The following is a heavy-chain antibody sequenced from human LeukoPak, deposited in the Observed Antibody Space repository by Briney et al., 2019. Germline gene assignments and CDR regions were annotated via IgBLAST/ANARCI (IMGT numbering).Heavy chain of an antibody. J-gene: IGHJ4*02. CDR3: AKDLTRRGQLVVNHVLYFDY. CDR1: GFTVSSNY. V-gene: IGHV3-23*01. D-gene: IGHD6-6*01. CDR2: ISGSGGST. Sequence: PGGSLRLSCAASGFTVSSNYMSWVRQAPGKGLEWVSAISGSGGSTYYADSVKGRFTISRDNSKNTLYLQMNSLRAEDTAVYYCAKDLTRRGQLVVNHVLYFDYWGQGTLVTVSS.